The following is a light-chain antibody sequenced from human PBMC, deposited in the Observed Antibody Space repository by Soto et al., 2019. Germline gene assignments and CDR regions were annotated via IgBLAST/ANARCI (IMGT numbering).Light chain of an antibody. CDR2: DAS. Sequence: EIVLTQSPATLSLSPGERATLSCRASQSVSSYLAWYHQKPDQAPRLLIYDASNRATGIPARFSGSGSGTDFTLTISSLEPEDFAVYYCQQRSNWPAYTFGQGTKLEIK. J-gene: IGKJ2*01. CDR1: QSVSSY. CDR3: QQRSNWPAYT. V-gene: IGKV3-11*01.